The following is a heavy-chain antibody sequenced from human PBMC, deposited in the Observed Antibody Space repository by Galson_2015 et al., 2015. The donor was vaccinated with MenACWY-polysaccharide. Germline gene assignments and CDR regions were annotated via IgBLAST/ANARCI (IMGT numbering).Heavy chain of an antibody. CDR1: GYIFNNYW. J-gene: IGHJ4*02. D-gene: IGHD4-23*01. Sequence: QSGAEVKKPGESLKISCKASGYIFNNYWIGWVRQMPDKGLEWMGRIFPDNSDPRYSPSFQGQVTVSVDQSTSTAYLHLSGLKASDTGMYYCARLRGLGGQFYCDFWGQGSLATVSS. V-gene: IGHV5-51*03. CDR2: IFPDNSDP. CDR3: ARLRGLGGQFYCDF.